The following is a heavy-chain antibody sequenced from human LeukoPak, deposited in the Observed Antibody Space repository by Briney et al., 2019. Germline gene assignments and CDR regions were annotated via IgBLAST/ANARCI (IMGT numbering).Heavy chain of an antibody. CDR3: AKGAGPPWFDP. J-gene: IGHJ5*02. CDR2: IYYSGST. V-gene: IGHV4-39*07. CDR1: GGSISSSSYY. D-gene: IGHD6-19*01. Sequence: MPSETLSLTCTVSGGSISSSSYYWGWIRQPPGKGLEWIGSIYYSGSTYYNPSLKSRVTISVDTSKNQFSLKLSSVTAADTAVYYCAKGAGPPWFDPWGQGTLVTVSS.